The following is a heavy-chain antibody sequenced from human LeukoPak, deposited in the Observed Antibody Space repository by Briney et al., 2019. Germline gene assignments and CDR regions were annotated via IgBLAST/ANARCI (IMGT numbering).Heavy chain of an antibody. CDR3: ARETSTPYYDFWSGYSTPGYYYGMDV. CDR2: IIPILGIA. J-gene: IGHJ6*02. CDR1: GGTFSSYA. V-gene: IGHV1-69*04. Sequence: SVKVSCKASGGTFSSYAISWVRQAPGQGLEWMGRIIPILGIANYAQKFQGRVTITADKSTSTAYMELSSLRSEDTAVYYCARETSTPYYDFWSGYSTPGYYYGMDVWGQGTTVTVSS. D-gene: IGHD3-3*01.